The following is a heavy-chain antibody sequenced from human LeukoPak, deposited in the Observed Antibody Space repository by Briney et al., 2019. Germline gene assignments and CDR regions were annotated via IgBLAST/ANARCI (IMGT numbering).Heavy chain of an antibody. J-gene: IGHJ6*03. CDR1: GGTFSSYA. D-gene: IGHD5-24*01. Sequence: ASVKVSCKASGGTFSSYAISWVRQAPGQGLEWMGGIIPIFGTANYAQKFQGRVTITTDESTSTAYMELSSLRSEDTAVYYCAREGERWLQPLGYYYHYVDVWGKGTTVTVSS. V-gene: IGHV1-69*05. CDR2: IIPIFGTA. CDR3: AREGERWLQPLGYYYHYVDV.